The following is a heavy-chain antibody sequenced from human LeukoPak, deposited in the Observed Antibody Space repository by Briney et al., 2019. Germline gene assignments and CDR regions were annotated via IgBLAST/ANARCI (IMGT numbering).Heavy chain of an antibody. V-gene: IGHV1-69*13. Sequence: SVTVSCKASGGTFSSYAISWVRQAPGQGLEWMGGIIPIFGTANYAQKFQGRVTITADESTSTAYMELSSLRSEDTAVYYCAREYRSPESDYYYGMDVWGQGTTVTVSS. CDR3: AREYRSPESDYYYGMDV. CDR2: IIPIFGTA. D-gene: IGHD1-14*01. CDR1: GGTFSSYA. J-gene: IGHJ6*02.